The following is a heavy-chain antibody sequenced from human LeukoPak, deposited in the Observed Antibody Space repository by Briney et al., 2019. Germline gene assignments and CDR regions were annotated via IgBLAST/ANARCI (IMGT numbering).Heavy chain of an antibody. J-gene: IGHJ3*02. CDR3: ARDFLAAGATGTFDI. V-gene: IGHV3-7*03. Sequence: PGGSLRLSCAASGFTFSSYSMNWVRQAPGKGLEWVANIKQDGSEKYYVDSVKGRFTISRDNAKTSLYLQMNSLRAEDTAVYYCARDFLAAGATGTFDIWGQGTMVTVSS. CDR1: GFTFSSYS. D-gene: IGHD1-14*01. CDR2: IKQDGSEK.